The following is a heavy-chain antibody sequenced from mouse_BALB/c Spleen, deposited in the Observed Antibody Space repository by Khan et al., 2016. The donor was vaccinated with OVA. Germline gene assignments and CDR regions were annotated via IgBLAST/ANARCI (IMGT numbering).Heavy chain of an antibody. CDR1: GYTFTNYG. CDR3: ARVDYNGTMDY. V-gene: IGHV9-3-1*01. J-gene: IGHJ4*01. CDR2: INTYTGEP. D-gene: IGHD2-13*01. Sequence: QIQLVQSAPELKKPGETVKISCKASGYTFTNYGMNWVKQAPGKGLKWMGWINTYTGEPTYADDFKGRFAFSLETSASTAYLQINNLKNEDTATYFCARVDYNGTMDYWGQGTSVTVSS.